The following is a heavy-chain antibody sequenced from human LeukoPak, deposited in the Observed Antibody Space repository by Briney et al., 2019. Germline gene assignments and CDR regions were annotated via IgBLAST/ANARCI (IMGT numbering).Heavy chain of an antibody. J-gene: IGHJ6*04. CDR3: ARDSSYSSSWYVGYYGMDV. Sequence: SETLSLTCTVSGCSISSYYWSWIRQPPGMGLEWIGYIYYTGSTNYNPSLKSRVTISVDTSKNQFSLKLSSVTAADRAVYYCARDSSYSSSWYVGYYGMDVWGKGTTVTVSS. D-gene: IGHD6-13*01. CDR1: GCSISSYY. V-gene: IGHV4-59*01. CDR2: IYYTGST.